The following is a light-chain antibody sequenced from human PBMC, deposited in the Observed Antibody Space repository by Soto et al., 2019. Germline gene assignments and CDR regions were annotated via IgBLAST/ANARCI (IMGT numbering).Light chain of an antibody. Sequence: EIVMTQFTATLSVSPGERATLSCRASQSVSSNLAWYQQRPGQAPRLLIYGASTRATGIPARLSGSGSGTEFTLTISSLQSEDFAVYYCQQHNNWPFSFGQGTKLEIK. J-gene: IGKJ2*01. CDR3: QQHNNWPFS. CDR1: QSVSSN. CDR2: GAS. V-gene: IGKV3-15*01.